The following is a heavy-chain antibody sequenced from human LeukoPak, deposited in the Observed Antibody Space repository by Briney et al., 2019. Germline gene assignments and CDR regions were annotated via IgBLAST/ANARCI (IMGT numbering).Heavy chain of an antibody. Sequence: NPSQTLSLTCTVSGGSISSGGYYWSWIRQPPGKGLEWIGYIYHSGSTYYNPSLKSRVTISVDRSKNQFSLKLSSVTAADTAVYYCARQKVGRYCTNGVCSPMYVSSWQKPGGFDYWGQGTLVTVSS. CDR3: ARQKVGRYCTNGVCSPMYVSSWQKPGGFDY. CDR2: IYHSGST. D-gene: IGHD2-8*01. CDR1: GGSISSGGYY. V-gene: IGHV4-30-2*01. J-gene: IGHJ4*02.